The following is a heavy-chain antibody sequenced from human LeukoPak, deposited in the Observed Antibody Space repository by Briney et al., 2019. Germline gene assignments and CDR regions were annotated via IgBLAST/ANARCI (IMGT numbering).Heavy chain of an antibody. Sequence: PSDTLSLTCTVSGGSISSYYWSWIRQPAGEGLEWIGRIYTSGSTYYNPSLKRRVTMSVDTSKNHSSLKLSSVTAADTAVYYCAREVVKEVATIKNWFDPWGQGTLVTVSS. CDR2: IYTSGST. V-gene: IGHV4-4*07. CDR1: GGSISSYY. CDR3: AREVVKEVATIKNWFDP. J-gene: IGHJ5*02. D-gene: IGHD5-12*01.